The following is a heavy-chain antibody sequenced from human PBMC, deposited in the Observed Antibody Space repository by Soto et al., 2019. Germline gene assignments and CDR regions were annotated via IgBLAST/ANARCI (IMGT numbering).Heavy chain of an antibody. V-gene: IGHV3-48*03. CDR2: ISGSGNTI. CDR1: GFTFSSFE. J-gene: IGHJ3*01. D-gene: IGHD6-19*01. Sequence: DVQLVESGGGLVQPGGSLRLSCAVSGFTFSSFEMNWVRQAPGKGLEWLSYISGSGNTIYYADSVKGRVTISRDSAKNSLILQMNSLRAEDSAVYYCAREQWLADPFDFWGQGTVVTVSS. CDR3: AREQWLADPFDF.